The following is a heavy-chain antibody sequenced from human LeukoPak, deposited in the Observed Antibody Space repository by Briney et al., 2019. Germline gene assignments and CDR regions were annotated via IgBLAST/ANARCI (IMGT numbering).Heavy chain of an antibody. J-gene: IGHJ4*02. CDR3: ARSRQHDYGDYEGGSGYFDY. V-gene: IGHV4-31*11. CDR1: GASITSGAYY. CDR2: IFYNGAT. D-gene: IGHD4-17*01. Sequence: PSETLSLTCAVSGASITSGAYYWTWIRQHPGRGLEWIGHIFYNGATYYNPSLKSRVTLSVDTSETRFSLKVKSLTAADTAVYFCARSRQHDYGDYEGGSGYFDYWGRGVLVTVSS.